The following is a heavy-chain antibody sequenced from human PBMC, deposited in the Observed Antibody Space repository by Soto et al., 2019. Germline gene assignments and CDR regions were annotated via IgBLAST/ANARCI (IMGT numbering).Heavy chain of an antibody. CDR3: ARDYGGKPGDWYFDL. J-gene: IGHJ2*01. Sequence: QVQLVQSGAEVKKPGSSVKVSCKASGGTFSSYAISWVRQAPGQGLEWMGGSIPIFGTANYAQKFQGRVTITADESTRHGYMELRSLGSEDPAVYYCARDYGGKPGDWYFDLWGRGTLVTVSS. CDR2: SIPIFGTA. V-gene: IGHV1-69*01. CDR1: GGTFSSYA. D-gene: IGHD4-17*01.